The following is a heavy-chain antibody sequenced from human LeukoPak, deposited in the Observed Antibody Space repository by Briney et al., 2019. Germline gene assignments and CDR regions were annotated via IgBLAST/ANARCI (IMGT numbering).Heavy chain of an antibody. CDR3: ARDPDDYGDYSYFDY. CDR2: ISGSGGTT. Sequence: PGGSLRLSCAASGFTFSNYAMTWVRQAPGKGLEWVSDISGSGGTTHYADSVKGRFTISRDNSKNTLFLQMNSLRAEDTAVYYCARDPDDYGDYSYFDYWGQGTLVTVSS. J-gene: IGHJ4*02. V-gene: IGHV3-23*01. CDR1: GFTFSNYA. D-gene: IGHD4-17*01.